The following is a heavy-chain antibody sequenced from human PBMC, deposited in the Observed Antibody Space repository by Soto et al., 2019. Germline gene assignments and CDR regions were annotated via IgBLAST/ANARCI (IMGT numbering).Heavy chain of an antibody. CDR3: ARDKAPSYDFWSGYYRPPGMDV. CDR2: ISSSSSTI. J-gene: IGHJ6*02. D-gene: IGHD3-3*01. Sequence: PGGSLRLSCAASGFTFSSYGMTWVRQAPGKGLEWVSYISSSSSTIYYADSVKGRFTISRDNAKNSLYLQMNSLRDEDTAVYYCARDKAPSYDFWSGYYRPPGMDVWGQGTTVTVSS. V-gene: IGHV3-48*02. CDR1: GFTFSSYG.